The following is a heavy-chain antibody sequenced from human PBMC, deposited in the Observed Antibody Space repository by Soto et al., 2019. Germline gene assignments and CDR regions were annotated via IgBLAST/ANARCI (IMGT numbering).Heavy chain of an antibody. Sequence: SETLSLTCTVSGGSISSGDYYWSWIRQPPGKGLEWIGYIYYSGSTYYNPSLKSRVTISVDTSKNQFSLRLSSVTAADTAVYYCARERPDGCRLDPWGQGTLVNVSS. CDR1: GGSISSGDYY. CDR2: IYYSGST. D-gene: IGHD6-19*01. CDR3: ARERPDGCRLDP. V-gene: IGHV4-30-4*01. J-gene: IGHJ5*02.